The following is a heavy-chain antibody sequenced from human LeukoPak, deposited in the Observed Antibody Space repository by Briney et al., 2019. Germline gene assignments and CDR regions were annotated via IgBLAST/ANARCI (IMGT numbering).Heavy chain of an antibody. Sequence: PGGSLRLSCAASGFPFSTYGISWVRQALGKGLEWVSAITGSGDFAKYADSVRGRFTISRDNSKNTVYLQMNSLTVEDTAIYYCTKRITATAPFDSWGQGALVIVSS. CDR1: GFPFSTYG. V-gene: IGHV3-23*01. J-gene: IGHJ4*02. D-gene: IGHD4-17*01. CDR2: ITGSGDFA. CDR3: TKRITATAPFDS.